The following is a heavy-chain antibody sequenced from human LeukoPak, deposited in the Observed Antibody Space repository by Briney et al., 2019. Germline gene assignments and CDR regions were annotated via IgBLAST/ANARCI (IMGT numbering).Heavy chain of an antibody. Sequence: GGSLRLSCAASGFTFSSYGMHWVRQAPGKGLEWVAVISYDGSNKYYADSVKGRFTISRDNSKNTLYLQMNSLRAEDTAVYYCAKGGSFTNWGQGTLVTVSS. V-gene: IGHV3-30*18. D-gene: IGHD3-16*01. CDR3: AKGGSFTN. CDR2: ISYDGSNK. J-gene: IGHJ4*02. CDR1: GFTFSSYG.